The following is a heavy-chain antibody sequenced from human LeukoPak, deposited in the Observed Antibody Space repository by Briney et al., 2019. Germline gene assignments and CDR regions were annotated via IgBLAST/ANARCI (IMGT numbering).Heavy chain of an antibody. J-gene: IGHJ4*02. Sequence: GGSLRLSCAASGFTFNKYAMSWVRQAPGKGLEWVSAISDNGGDRKYADSVKGRFTISRDNSKNTLYLQMNSLRAEDTAIYYCGRDWKLDYWGQGTLVTVSS. CDR1: GFTFNKYA. D-gene: IGHD1-1*01. CDR2: ISDNGGDR. CDR3: GRDWKLDY. V-gene: IGHV3-23*01.